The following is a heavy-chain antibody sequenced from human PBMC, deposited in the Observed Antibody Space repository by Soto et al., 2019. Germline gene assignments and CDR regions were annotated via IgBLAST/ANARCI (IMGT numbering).Heavy chain of an antibody. V-gene: IGHV4-59*01. CDR3: ALRSMAVVPEY. Sequence: SETLSLTCTVSGDSISAYSWSWVRQPPGKGLEWIGNIHYNRNTKYNPSLKSRVTMSVDTSTNQCSLKLSSMTAADTAVYYCALRSMAVVPEYWGQGTLVTVSS. CDR2: IHYNRNT. J-gene: IGHJ4*02. D-gene: IGHD3-3*02. CDR1: GDSISAYS.